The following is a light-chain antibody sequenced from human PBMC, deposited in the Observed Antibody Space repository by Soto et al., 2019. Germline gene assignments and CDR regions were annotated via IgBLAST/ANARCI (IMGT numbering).Light chain of an antibody. V-gene: IGKV1-5*03. J-gene: IGKJ2*01. CDR2: KAS. Sequence: DIQMTQSPSTLSASVGDRVTITCRASQSISSWLAWYQQKPGKAPKLLINKASSLESGVPSRFSGSGSGTEFTLTISSLQPDDFATYYCQQYNSYSSGRGMYTFGQGTKLEIK. CDR1: QSISSW. CDR3: QQYNSYSSGRGMYT.